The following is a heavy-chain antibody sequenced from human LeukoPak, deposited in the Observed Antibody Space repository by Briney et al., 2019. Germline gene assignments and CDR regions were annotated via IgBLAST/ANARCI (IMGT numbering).Heavy chain of an antibody. Sequence: PGGSLRLSCAASGFTVSSNYMSWVRQAPGKGLEWVSVIYSGGSTYYADSVKGRFTISRDNSKDTLYLQMNSLRAEDTAVYYCARVDYDILTGYYDNGDNWFDPWGQGTLVTVSS. CDR2: IYSGGST. D-gene: IGHD3-9*01. V-gene: IGHV3-53*01. CDR3: ARVDYDILTGYYDNGDNWFDP. CDR1: GFTVSSNY. J-gene: IGHJ5*02.